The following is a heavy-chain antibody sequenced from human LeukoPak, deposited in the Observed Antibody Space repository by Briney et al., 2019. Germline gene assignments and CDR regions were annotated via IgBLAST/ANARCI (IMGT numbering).Heavy chain of an antibody. J-gene: IGHJ5*02. Sequence: GGSLRLSCAASGFRLSDYDMNWVRQAPGKGLEWVSSISTGSRYIYYAYSVKGRFTIPRDDAKNSLYLQMDYLRAEDTAVYYCARADCSGSTCYLRRSWFDPWGQGTLVTVSS. CDR2: ISTGSRYI. CDR3: ARADCSGSTCYLRRSWFDP. CDR1: GFRLSDYD. V-gene: IGHV3-21*01. D-gene: IGHD2-2*01.